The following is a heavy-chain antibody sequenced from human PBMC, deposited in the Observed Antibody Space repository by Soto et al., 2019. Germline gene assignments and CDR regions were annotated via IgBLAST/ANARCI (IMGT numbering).Heavy chain of an antibody. Sequence: TSETLSLTCTVSGGSISSYYWSWIRQPPGKGLEWIGYIYYSGSTNYNPSLKSRVTISVDTSKNQFSLKLSSVTAADTAVYYCARDQGLGRFWSGYYTGKRDYTMYHWFDPWGQGTLVTVSS. CDR3: ARDQGLGRFWSGYYTGKRDYTMYHWFDP. CDR1: GGSISSYY. D-gene: IGHD3-3*01. CDR2: IYYSGST. J-gene: IGHJ5*02. V-gene: IGHV4-59*01.